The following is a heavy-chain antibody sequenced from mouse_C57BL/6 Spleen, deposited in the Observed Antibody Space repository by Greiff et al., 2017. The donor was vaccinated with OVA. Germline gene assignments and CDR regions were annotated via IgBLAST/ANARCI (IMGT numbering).Heavy chain of an antibody. CDR3: ARPSSTVVATDWFAY. CDR1: GFSLTSYG. CDR2: IWSGGST. Sequence: QVQLKQSGPGLVQPSQSLSITCTVSGFSLTSYGVHWVRQSPGKGLEWLGVIWSGGSTDYNAAFISRLSISKDNSKSQVFFKMNSLQADDTAIYYCARPSSTVVATDWFAYWGQGTLVTVSA. J-gene: IGHJ3*01. D-gene: IGHD1-1*01. V-gene: IGHV2-2*01.